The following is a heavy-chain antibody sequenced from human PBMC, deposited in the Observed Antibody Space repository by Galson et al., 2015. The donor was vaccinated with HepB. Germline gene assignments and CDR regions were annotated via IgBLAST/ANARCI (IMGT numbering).Heavy chain of an antibody. J-gene: IGHJ4*02. CDR2: IIPIFGTA. D-gene: IGHD3-22*01. V-gene: IGHV1-69*06. Sequence: SVKVSCKASGGTFSSYAISWVRQAPGQGLEWMGGIIPIFGTANYAQKFQGRVTITADKSTSTAYMELSSLRSEDTAVYYCAESPLYYDSSGYYFSFDYWGQGTLVTVSS. CDR1: GGTFSSYA. CDR3: AESPLYYDSSGYYFSFDY.